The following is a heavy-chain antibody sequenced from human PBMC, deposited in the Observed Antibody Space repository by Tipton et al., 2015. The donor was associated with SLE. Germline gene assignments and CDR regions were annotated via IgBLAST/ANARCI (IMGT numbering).Heavy chain of an antibody. CDR3: AKEADI. J-gene: IGHJ3*02. Sequence: SLRLSCAASRFTFSSYGMHWVRQAPGKGLEWVAVIWYDGSNKYYADSVKGRFTISRDNSKNTLYPQMNSLRAGDTAVYYCAKEADIWGQGTMVTVSS. V-gene: IGHV3-33*06. CDR1: RFTFSSYG. CDR2: IWYDGSNK.